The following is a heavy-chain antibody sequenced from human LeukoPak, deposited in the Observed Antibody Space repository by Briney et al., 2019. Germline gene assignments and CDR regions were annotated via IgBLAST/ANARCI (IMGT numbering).Heavy chain of an antibody. CDR3: XXGYNDAFDI. Sequence: SETLSLTCTVSGGSISSYYWSWIRQPPGKGLEWIGYIYYSGSTNYNPSLKSRVTISVDTSKNQFSLKLSSVTAADTAVYYCXXGYNDAFDIWGQGTMVTVSS. J-gene: IGHJ3*02. V-gene: IGHV4-59*01. D-gene: IGHD1-14*01. CDR2: IYYSGST. CDR1: GGSISSYY.